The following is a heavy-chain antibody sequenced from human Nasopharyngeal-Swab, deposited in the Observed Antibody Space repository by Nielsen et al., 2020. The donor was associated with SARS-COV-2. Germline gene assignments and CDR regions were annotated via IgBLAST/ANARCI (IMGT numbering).Heavy chain of an antibody. CDR1: GFTFSDYY. CDR3: ARGTYDYVWGSHRESYFDY. D-gene: IGHD3-16*01. J-gene: IGHJ4*02. V-gene: IGHV3-11*01. Sequence: GGSLRLSCAASGFTFSDYYMSWIRQAPGKGLDWVSSISSTGSTIYYADSVKGRVTISRDNAKNSLYLQMNSLRAEDTAVYYCARGTYDYVWGSHRESYFDYWGQGTLVTVSS. CDR2: ISSTGSTI.